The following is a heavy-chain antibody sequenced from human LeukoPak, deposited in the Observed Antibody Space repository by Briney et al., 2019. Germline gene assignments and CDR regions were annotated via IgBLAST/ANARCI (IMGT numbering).Heavy chain of an antibody. V-gene: IGHV1-24*01. CDR3: ATVVVEDNWNDGNFDY. CDR2: FDPEDGET. D-gene: IGHD1-1*01. Sequence: ASVKVSRKVSGYTLTELSMHWVRQAPGKGLEWMGGFDPEDGETIYAQKFQGRVTMTEDTSTDTAYMELSSLRSEDTAVYYCATVVVEDNWNDGNFDYWGQGTLVTVSS. J-gene: IGHJ4*02. CDR1: GYTLTELS.